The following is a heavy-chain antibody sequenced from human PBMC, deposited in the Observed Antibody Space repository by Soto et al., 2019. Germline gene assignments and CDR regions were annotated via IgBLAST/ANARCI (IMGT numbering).Heavy chain of an antibody. CDR2: ISAHNGNT. Sequence: QVHLVQSGAEVKKPGASVKVSCTGSGYAFTTYGITWLRQAPGQGLEWMGWISAHNGNTNYAQKLQGRVTMTIDTPTSTAYMELRSLRSDDTAVYYCARGRYGDYWGQGALVTVSS. J-gene: IGHJ4*02. V-gene: IGHV1-18*01. CDR3: ARGRYGDY. CDR1: GYAFTTYG. D-gene: IGHD1-1*01.